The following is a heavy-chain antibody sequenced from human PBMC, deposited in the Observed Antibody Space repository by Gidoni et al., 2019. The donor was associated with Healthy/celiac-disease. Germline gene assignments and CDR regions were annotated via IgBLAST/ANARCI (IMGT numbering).Heavy chain of an antibody. CDR2: ISSSSSYI. J-gene: IGHJ6*03. CDR1: GFTFSSYS. V-gene: IGHV3-21*01. D-gene: IGHD6-13*01. CDR3: AREGSSWLYYYYYMDV. Sequence: EVQLVESGGGLVKPGGSLRLSCAASGFTFSSYSMNWVRQAPGKGLEWVSSISSSSSYIYYADSVKGRFTISRDNAKNSLYLQMNSLRAEDTAVYYCAREGSSWLYYYYYMDVWGKGTTVTVSS.